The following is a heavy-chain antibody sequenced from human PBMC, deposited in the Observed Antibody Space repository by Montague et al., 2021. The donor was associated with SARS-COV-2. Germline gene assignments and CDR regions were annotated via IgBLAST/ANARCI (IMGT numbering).Heavy chain of an antibody. CDR2: ISYGGIA. J-gene: IGHJ3*02. V-gene: IGHV4-4*02. Sequence: SETLSLTCAVSGVSITSTNWWSLVRQPPGKGLEWIGEISYGGIATYNPSLKSRATISMVTSKNQFSLTVDSVSAADTAVYYCATEMPAFDVFDIWGQGTMVTVSS. D-gene: IGHD2-2*01. CDR1: GVSITSTNW. CDR3: ATEMPAFDVFDI.